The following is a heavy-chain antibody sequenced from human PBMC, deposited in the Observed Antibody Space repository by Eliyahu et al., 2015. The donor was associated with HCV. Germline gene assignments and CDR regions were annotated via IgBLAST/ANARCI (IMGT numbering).Heavy chain of an antibody. CDR2: IIPIFGTA. Sequence: QVQLVQSGAEVKKPGSSVTVSCKASGGXFSSYASSXVRQAPGQGLEGMGGIIPIFGTANYAQKXQGRVTITADESTSTAYMELSSLRSEDTAVYYCARDRPEGYDSSGLFDYWGQGTLVTVSS. V-gene: IGHV1-69*01. CDR1: GGXFSSYA. J-gene: IGHJ4*02. CDR3: ARDRPEGYDSSGLFDY. D-gene: IGHD3-22*01.